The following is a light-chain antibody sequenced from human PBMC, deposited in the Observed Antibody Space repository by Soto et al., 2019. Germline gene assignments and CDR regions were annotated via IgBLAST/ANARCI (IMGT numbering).Light chain of an antibody. J-gene: IGLJ1*01. CDR1: SSDIGAGYD. CDR3: QYYESSLSGYV. Sequence: QSVLAQPPSVSGAPGQRVTISCTGSSSDIGAGYDVHWYQQFPGTAPKLLIYGNSNRPSGVPDRISGSKSGTSVSLAITGLQAEDEADYYCQYYESSLSGYVFGAGTKLTVL. CDR2: GNS. V-gene: IGLV1-40*01.